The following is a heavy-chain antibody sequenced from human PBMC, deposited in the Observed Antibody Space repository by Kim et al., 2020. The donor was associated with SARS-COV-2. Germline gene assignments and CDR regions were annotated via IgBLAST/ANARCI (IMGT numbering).Heavy chain of an antibody. CDR3: ARDFLYSFDY. Sequence: TIYYADSVKGRITISRDNAKNSLYLQMNSLRAEDTAVYYCARDFLYSFDYWGQGTLVTVSS. D-gene: IGHD2-15*01. CDR2: TI. J-gene: IGHJ4*02. V-gene: IGHV3-48*03.